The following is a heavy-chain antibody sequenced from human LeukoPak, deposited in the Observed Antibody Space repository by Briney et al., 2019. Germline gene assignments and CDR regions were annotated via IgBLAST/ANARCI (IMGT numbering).Heavy chain of an antibody. CDR2: INHSGST. J-gene: IGHJ4*02. V-gene: IGHV4-34*01. CDR3: ARRGRGGTGYYNRFWYFDY. D-gene: IGHD3-9*01. Sequence: GSLRLSCAASGFTFSSYAMSWVRQAPGKGLEWIGEINHSGSTNYNPSLKSRVTISVDTSKNQFSLKLSSVTAADTAVYYCARRGRGGTGYYNRFWYFDYWGQGTLVTVSS. CDR1: GFTFSSYA.